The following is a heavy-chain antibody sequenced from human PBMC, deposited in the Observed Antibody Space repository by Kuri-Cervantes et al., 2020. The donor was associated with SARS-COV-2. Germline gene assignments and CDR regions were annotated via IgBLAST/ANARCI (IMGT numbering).Heavy chain of an antibody. Sequence: GGSLRLSCTASGFIFSDYYMTWIRQAPGKGLEWVSNIGPSGTTKYYADSVKGRFTISRDNAKNSLYLQMNSLRAEDTAVYYCARDLPHSSSWYESSEYFQHWGQGTLVTVSS. CDR2: IGPSGTTK. CDR3: ARDLPHSSSWYESSEYFQH. D-gene: IGHD6-13*01. V-gene: IGHV3-11*04. CDR1: GFIFSDYY. J-gene: IGHJ1*01.